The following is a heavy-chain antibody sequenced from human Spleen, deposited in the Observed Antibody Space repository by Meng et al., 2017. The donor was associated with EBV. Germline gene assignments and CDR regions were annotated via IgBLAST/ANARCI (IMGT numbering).Heavy chain of an antibody. D-gene: IGHD2-21*01. Sequence: VQLVEAGGGLVQPGGSLRLSCTASGFTFSDYWMYWVRQAPGKGLVWVSRINTDGSARNYADAVKGRFTISRDNPKNTLYLQVNSLTAEDTAVYYCAREGRDRSIDLWGRGTLVTVSS. V-gene: IGHV3-74*01. CDR1: GFTFSDYW. CDR3: AREGRDRSIDL. J-gene: IGHJ2*01. CDR2: INTDGSAR.